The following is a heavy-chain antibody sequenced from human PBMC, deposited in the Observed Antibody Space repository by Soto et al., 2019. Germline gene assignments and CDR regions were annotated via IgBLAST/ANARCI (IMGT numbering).Heavy chain of an antibody. Sequence: QVQLQQWGAGLLKPSETLSLTCAVYGGSFSGYYWSWIRQPPGKGLEWIGEINHSGSTNYNPSLKSRVTISEDTSKNQFSLKLSSVTAADTAVYYCAREMDTAMVGFDYWGQGTLVTVSS. J-gene: IGHJ4*02. D-gene: IGHD5-18*01. CDR3: AREMDTAMVGFDY. CDR2: INHSGST. CDR1: GGSFSGYY. V-gene: IGHV4-34*01.